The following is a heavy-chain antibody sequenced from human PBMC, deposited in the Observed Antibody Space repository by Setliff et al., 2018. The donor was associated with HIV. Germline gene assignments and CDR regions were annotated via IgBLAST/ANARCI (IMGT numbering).Heavy chain of an antibody. J-gene: IGHJ6*03. Sequence: ASVKVSCKASGGAFSSYALSWVRQAPGQGLEWMGGIIPIFGTANYAQKFQGRVAMTADKSTSTAYMELSSLRSEDTAVYYCARGGYSEYSPYYYYHMDVWGKGTTVTVSS. CDR2: IIPIFGTA. CDR3: ARGGYSEYSPYYYYHMDV. D-gene: IGHD4-4*01. CDR1: GGAFSSYA. V-gene: IGHV1-69*06.